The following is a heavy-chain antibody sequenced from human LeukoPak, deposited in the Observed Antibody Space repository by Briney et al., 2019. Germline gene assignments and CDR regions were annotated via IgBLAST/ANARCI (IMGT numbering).Heavy chain of an antibody. V-gene: IGHV3-21*01. CDR3: ARISSGWYPLGFDY. Sequence: KAGGSLRLSCAASGFTFSKFSLNWIRQAPGKGLEWVSSISSSSSYIYYADSVKGRFTISRDNAKNSLYLQMNSLRAEDTAVYYCARISSGWYPLGFDYWGQGTLVTVSS. CDR2: ISSSSSYI. J-gene: IGHJ4*02. CDR1: GFTFSKFS. D-gene: IGHD6-19*01.